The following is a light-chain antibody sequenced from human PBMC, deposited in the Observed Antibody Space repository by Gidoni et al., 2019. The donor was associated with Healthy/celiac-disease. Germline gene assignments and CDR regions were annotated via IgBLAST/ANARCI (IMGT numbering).Light chain of an antibody. CDR3: QQRSNYIT. Sequence: EIVWTQSPATLSLSPGERATLSCRISQSVSSYLAWYQQKPGQAPRLLIYDASNRATGIPARFSGSGSGTDFTLTISSLEPEDFAVYYCQQRSNYITFGQGTRLEIK. CDR1: QSVSSY. J-gene: IGKJ5*01. CDR2: DAS. V-gene: IGKV3-11*01.